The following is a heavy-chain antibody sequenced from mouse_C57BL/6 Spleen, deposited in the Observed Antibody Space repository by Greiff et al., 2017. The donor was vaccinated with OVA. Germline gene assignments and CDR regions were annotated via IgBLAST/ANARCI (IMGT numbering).Heavy chain of an antibody. CDR2: IYPGSGST. CDR3: ARGGVVAPLYYFDY. J-gene: IGHJ2*01. V-gene: IGHV1-55*01. D-gene: IGHD1-1*01. Sequence: QVQLQQPGAELVKPGASVKMSCKASGYTFTSYWITWVKQRPGQGLEWIGDIYPGSGSTNYNEKFKSKATLTVDTSSSTAYMQLSSLTSEDSAVYYCARGGVVAPLYYFDYWGKGTTLTVSS. CDR1: GYTFTSYW.